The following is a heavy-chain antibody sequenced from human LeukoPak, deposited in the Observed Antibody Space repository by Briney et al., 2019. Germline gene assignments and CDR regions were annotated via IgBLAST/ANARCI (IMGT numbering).Heavy chain of an antibody. CDR2: IYSGGTT. CDR3: ARTVAGLPLDAFDI. V-gene: IGHV3-53*01. CDR1: GFTVSSYY. D-gene: IGHD6-19*01. Sequence: PGGSLRLSCAASGFTVSSYYMSWVRQAPGKGLEWVSVIYSGGTTHYADSVRGRFTISRDNSKNTLYLQMNSLRAEDTAVYYCARTVAGLPLDAFDIWGQGTMVTVSS. J-gene: IGHJ3*02.